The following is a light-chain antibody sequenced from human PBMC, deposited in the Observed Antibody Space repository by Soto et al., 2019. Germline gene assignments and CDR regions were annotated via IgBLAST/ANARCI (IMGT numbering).Light chain of an antibody. V-gene: IGKV3-20*01. Sequence: EIVLTQSPGTLSLSPGKRATLSCRASQSISSSYLAWYQQRPGHAPRLLIYGASSRATGIPDRFSGSGSGTEFTLTISRLEHEDVAVYYCQQYGSSSWTFGQGTKVEIK. CDR2: GAS. J-gene: IGKJ1*01. CDR3: QQYGSSSWT. CDR1: QSISSSY.